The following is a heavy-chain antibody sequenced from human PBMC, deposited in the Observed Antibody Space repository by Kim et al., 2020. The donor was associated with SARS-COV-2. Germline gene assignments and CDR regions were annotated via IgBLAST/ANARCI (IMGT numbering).Heavy chain of an antibody. D-gene: IGHD2-2*01. CDR1: GFTFSSYA. CDR3: AKEESVPAALMGSYFDY. CDR2: ISGSGGST. Sequence: GGSLRLSCAASGFTFSSYAMSWVRQAPGKGLEWVSAISGSGGSTSYADSVKGRFSISRDNSKNTLYLQMNSLMAEDTAVYCCAKEESVPAALMGSYFDYWGQGTLVTVSS. J-gene: IGHJ4*02. V-gene: IGHV3-23*01.